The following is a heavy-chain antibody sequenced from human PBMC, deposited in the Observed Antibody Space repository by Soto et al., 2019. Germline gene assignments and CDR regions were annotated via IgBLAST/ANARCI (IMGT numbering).Heavy chain of an antibody. D-gene: IGHD4-17*01. CDR2: TSGGGDVA. CDR1: GFTFISYA. V-gene: IGHV3-23*01. Sequence: EVQLLESGGGLVQPGGSLRLSCAASGFTFISYAMSWVRQAPGKGLEWVSGTSGGGDVAFYADSVKGRFTISRDNSKNTLYLQMNSLRAEDTAQYYCVKKSIGTVTNPVYWYFDLWGRGTLVTVSS. J-gene: IGHJ2*01. CDR3: VKKSIGTVTNPVYWYFDL.